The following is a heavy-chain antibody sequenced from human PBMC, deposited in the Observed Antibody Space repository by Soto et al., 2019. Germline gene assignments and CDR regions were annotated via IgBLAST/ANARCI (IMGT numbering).Heavy chain of an antibody. Sequence: GGSLRLSCAASGFTFSTYSMNWVRQAPGKGLEWVSYISFSSTTIYYADSVKGRFTISRDSAKNSLYLQMNSLRAEDTAVYYCARDVGRCSGGSCYDAFDLWGQGTMVTVSS. CDR1: GFTFSTYS. CDR3: ARDVGRCSGGSCYDAFDL. J-gene: IGHJ3*01. D-gene: IGHD2-15*01. V-gene: IGHV3-48*01. CDR2: ISFSSTTI.